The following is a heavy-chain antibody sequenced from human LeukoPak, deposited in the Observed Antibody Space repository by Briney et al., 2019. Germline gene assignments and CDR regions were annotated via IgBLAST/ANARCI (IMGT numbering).Heavy chain of an antibody. CDR1: GGSISSGSYY. Sequence: SETLSLTCTVSGGSISSGSYYWSWIRQPAGKGLEWIGRIYTSGSTNYNPSLKSRVTISVDTSKNQFSLRLSSVTAADTAVYYCARVSGCSGCASPSDVWGKGTTVTVSS. J-gene: IGHJ6*04. V-gene: IGHV4-61*02. CDR2: IYTSGST. CDR3: ARVSGCSGCASPSDV. D-gene: IGHD2-15*01.